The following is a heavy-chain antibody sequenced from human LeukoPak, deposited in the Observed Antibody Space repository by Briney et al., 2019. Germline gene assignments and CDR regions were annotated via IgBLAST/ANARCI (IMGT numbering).Heavy chain of an antibody. Sequence: GGSLRLSCAASGFTFSSYAMSWVRQAPGKGLEWVSAISGSGGSTHYADSVKGRFTISRDNLKNTQYLQMNSLRAEDTAVYYCAKDRHITMIVGLFYFDYWGQGTLVTVSS. V-gene: IGHV3-23*01. CDR1: GFTFSSYA. CDR2: ISGSGGST. CDR3: AKDRHITMIVGLFYFDY. J-gene: IGHJ4*02. D-gene: IGHD3-22*01.